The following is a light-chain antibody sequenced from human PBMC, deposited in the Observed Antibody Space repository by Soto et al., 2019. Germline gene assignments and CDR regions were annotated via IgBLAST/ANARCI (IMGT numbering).Light chain of an antibody. J-gene: IGLJ1*01. V-gene: IGLV2-11*01. CDR3: YSYAGSYTFYV. CDR1: SSDVGGYNL. Sequence: QSVLTQPRSVSGSPGQLVTISCTGTSSDVGGYNLVSWYQQHPGKAPKLMIYDVSKRPSGVPDRFSGSKSGNTASLTISGLQAEDEADYYCYSYAGSYTFYVFGTGTKLTVL. CDR2: DVS.